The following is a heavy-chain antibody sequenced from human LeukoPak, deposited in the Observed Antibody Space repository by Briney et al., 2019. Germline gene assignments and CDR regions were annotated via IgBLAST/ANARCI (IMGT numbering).Heavy chain of an antibody. CDR1: GGSISSSSYY. CDR3: ARVFIRYYGMDV. D-gene: IGHD2-21*01. Sequence: PSETLSLTCTVSGGSISSSSYYWGWIRQPPGKGLEWIGSIYYSGSTYYNPSLKSRVTISVDTSKNQFSLKLSSVTAADTAVYYCARVFIRYYGMDVWGQGTTVTVSS. CDR2: IYYSGST. J-gene: IGHJ6*02. V-gene: IGHV4-39*07.